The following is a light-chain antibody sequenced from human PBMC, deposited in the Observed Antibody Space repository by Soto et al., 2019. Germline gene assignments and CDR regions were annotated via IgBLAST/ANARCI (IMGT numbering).Light chain of an antibody. CDR1: QSVSSS. CDR2: GAS. V-gene: IGKV3-15*01. J-gene: IGKJ1*01. Sequence: EIVMTQSPATLSVSPGERATLSCMASQSVSSSLAWYQQKPGQAPRLLIYGASARATGFPARFSASGSGTDFTLTISSLQPEDFETYYCQQSYSTPRTFGQGTKVDIK. CDR3: QQSYSTPRT.